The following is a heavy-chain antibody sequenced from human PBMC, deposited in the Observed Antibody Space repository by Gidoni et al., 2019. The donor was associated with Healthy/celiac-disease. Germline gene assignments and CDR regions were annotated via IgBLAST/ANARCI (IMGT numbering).Heavy chain of an antibody. D-gene: IGHD3-22*01. V-gene: IGHV1-8*01. CDR3: ARYYYDSSGYYGYYYYYYMDV. CDR2: MNPNSGNT. CDR1: GYTFTSYD. J-gene: IGHJ6*03. Sequence: QVQLVQSGAEVKKPGASVKVSCKASGYTFTSYDITLVRQATGQGLEWMGWMNPNSGNTGYAQKFQGRVTMTRNTSISTAYMELSSLRSEDTAVYYCARYYYDSSGYYGYYYYYYMDVWGKGTTVTVSS.